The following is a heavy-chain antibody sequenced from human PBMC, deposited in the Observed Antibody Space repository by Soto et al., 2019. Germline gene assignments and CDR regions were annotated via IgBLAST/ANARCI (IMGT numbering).Heavy chain of an antibody. Sequence: VGLLRLCNGAAGCMFVDYDGHWVRQVTGKGLEWVSSIGVGGDTYYAGSVKGRFTISRENAKNSFYLQMNSLRAEDTAVYYCARYFGDYSGNWFDPWGQGTLVTVSS. D-gene: IGHD4-17*01. J-gene: IGHJ5*02. CDR3: ARYFGDYSGNWFDP. CDR1: GCMFVDYD. V-gene: IGHV3-13*01. CDR2: IGVGGDT.